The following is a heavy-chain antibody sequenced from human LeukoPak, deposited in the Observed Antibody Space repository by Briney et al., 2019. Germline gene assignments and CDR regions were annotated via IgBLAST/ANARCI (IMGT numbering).Heavy chain of an antibody. J-gene: IGHJ4*02. D-gene: IGHD3-22*01. V-gene: IGHV3-33*03. CDR2: IWSDGSEK. CDR3: VSGSDTSGYYFY. CDR1: GFTFSSSG. Sequence: GGSLRLSCTASGFTFSSSGMNWVRQAPGKGLEWVAVIWSDGSEKRYADSVKGRFTISRDNSKSTLYLQMNSLRAEDTAAYYCVSGSDTSGYYFYWGQGTLVTVSS.